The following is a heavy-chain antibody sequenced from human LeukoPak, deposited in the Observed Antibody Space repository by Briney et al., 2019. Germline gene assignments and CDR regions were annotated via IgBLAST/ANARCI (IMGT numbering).Heavy chain of an antibody. J-gene: IGHJ4*02. CDR3: ARDGSTGWHYFEY. CDR1: GFTVSDNY. V-gene: IGHV3-53*01. D-gene: IGHD6-19*01. Sequence: GGSLRLSCAASGFTVSDNYMSWVRQAPGKGLEWVSVIYSGGSIYYADSVKGRFTISRHNSKNTLYLQMNSLRTEDTAVYYCARDGSTGWHYFEYWGQGTLVTVSS. CDR2: IYSGGSI.